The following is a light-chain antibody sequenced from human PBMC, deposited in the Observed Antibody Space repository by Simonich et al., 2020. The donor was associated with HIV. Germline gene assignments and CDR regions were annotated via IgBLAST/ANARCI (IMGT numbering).Light chain of an antibody. CDR3: QQYNNWPHYT. V-gene: IGKV3-15*01. J-gene: IGKJ2*01. Sequence: EIVMTQSPATLSVSPWERATLSCRAIHSVSNKLAWYQQKLVQATRLLIYGASTRAPGTPARFSGSGSGTEFTLTISSMQSEDFAVYYCQQYNNWPHYTFGQGTKLEIK. CDR1: HSVSNK. CDR2: GAS.